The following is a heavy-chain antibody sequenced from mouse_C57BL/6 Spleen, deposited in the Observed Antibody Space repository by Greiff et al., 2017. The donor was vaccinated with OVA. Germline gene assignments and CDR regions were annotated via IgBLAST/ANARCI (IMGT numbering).Heavy chain of an antibody. CDR3: ARTGTSAY. CDR1: GYTFTSYW. V-gene: IGHV1-69*01. Sequence: QVQLQQSGAELVMPGASVKLSCTASGYTFTSYWMNWVKQRPGQGLEWIGEIDPSDSYSNSNQKFKGKSTLTVDKASSTAYRQLSSLTSEDSAVYYCARTGTSAYWGQGTLVTVSA. J-gene: IGHJ3*01. D-gene: IGHD4-1*01. CDR2: IDPSDSYS.